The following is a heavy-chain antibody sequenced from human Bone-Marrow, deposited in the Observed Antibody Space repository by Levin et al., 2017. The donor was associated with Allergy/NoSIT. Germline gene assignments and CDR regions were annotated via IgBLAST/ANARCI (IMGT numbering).Heavy chain of an antibody. D-gene: IGHD3-10*01. CDR1: GYTFFTHW. V-gene: IGHV5-51*01. CDR2: IHPGDSST. J-gene: IGHJ4*02. CDR3: ARSGVSTYLYFDL. Sequence: RGESLKISCQASGYTFFTHWIAWVRQVPGKGLEWMGIIHPGDSSTKYRPSFRGQVTISADKSVNTAYLEWDSLEASDSAMYYCARSGVSTYLYFDLWGQGTLVTVSS.